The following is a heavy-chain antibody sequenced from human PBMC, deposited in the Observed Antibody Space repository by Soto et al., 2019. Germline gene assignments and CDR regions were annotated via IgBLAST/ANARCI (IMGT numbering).Heavy chain of an antibody. V-gene: IGHV3-30-3*01. CDR1: GFTFRRYA. CDR2: ISYDGSDK. CDR3: ARGKDYYDSGSYFFDY. D-gene: IGHD3-10*01. J-gene: IGHJ4*02. Sequence: QVQLVESGGGVVQPGRSLRLSCAASGFTFRRYALHWFRQAPGKGLEWVAVISYDGSDKYYADSVKGRFTISRDNSKKPLYLQMSSLRREDTAVYFCARGKDYYDSGSYFFDYWGQGTLVTVSS.